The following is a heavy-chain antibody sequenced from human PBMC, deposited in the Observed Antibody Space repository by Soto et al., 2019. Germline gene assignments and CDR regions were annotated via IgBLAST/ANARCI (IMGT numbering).Heavy chain of an antibody. CDR2: ISYDGSNK. Sequence: GGSLRLSCAASGFTFSSYGMHWVRQAPGKGLEWVAVISYDGSNKYYADSVKGRFTISRDNSKNTLYLQMNSLRAEDTAVYYCAKDPTYCSGGSCYPDQAFDIWGQGTMVTVSS. D-gene: IGHD2-15*01. V-gene: IGHV3-30*18. CDR3: AKDPTYCSGGSCYPDQAFDI. J-gene: IGHJ3*02. CDR1: GFTFSSYG.